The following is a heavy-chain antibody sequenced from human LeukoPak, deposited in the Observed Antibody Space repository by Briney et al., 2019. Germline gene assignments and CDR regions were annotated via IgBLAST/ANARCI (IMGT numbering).Heavy chain of an antibody. Sequence: GGSLRLSCAASGFTFSNHWMHWVRQAPGKGLVWVSDIKPDGSSTSYADSVKGRFTISRDNAKNTLYLQMNSLRGEDTAVYYCARVRYCSSTGCYSYFDYWGQGTLVTDSS. CDR1: GFTFSNHW. D-gene: IGHD2-2*02. CDR2: IKPDGSST. J-gene: IGHJ4*02. V-gene: IGHV3-74*01. CDR3: ARVRYCSSTGCYSYFDY.